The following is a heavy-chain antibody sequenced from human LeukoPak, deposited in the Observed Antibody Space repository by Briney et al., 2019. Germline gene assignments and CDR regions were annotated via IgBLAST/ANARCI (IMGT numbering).Heavy chain of an antibody. CDR3: ASMGRLPGIAAAGNDY. CDR2: IIPILGIA. J-gene: IGHJ4*02. D-gene: IGHD6-13*01. Sequence: SVKLSCKASGGTFSSYAISWVRQAPVPGPEWVATIIPILGIANYAQKFQGRVTITADKSTSTAYMELSSLRSEDTAVYYCASMGRLPGIAAAGNDYWGQGTLVTVSS. CDR1: GGTFSSYA. V-gene: IGHV1-69*04.